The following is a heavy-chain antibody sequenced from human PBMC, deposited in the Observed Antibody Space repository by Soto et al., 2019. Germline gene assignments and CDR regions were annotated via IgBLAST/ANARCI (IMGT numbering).Heavy chain of an antibody. CDR2: IYYSGST. J-gene: IGHJ4*02. CDR1: GGSISSYY. Sequence: PSETLSLTCTVSGGSISSYYWSWIRQPPGKGLEWIGYIYYSGSTNYNPSLKSRVTISVDTSKNQFSLKLSSVTAADTAVYYCARGKEDSRNLDYWGQGTLVTVSS. V-gene: IGHV4-59*01. D-gene: IGHD3-22*01. CDR3: ARGKEDSRNLDY.